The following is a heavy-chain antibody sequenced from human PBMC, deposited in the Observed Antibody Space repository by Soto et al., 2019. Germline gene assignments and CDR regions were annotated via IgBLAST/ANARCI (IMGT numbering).Heavy chain of an antibody. V-gene: IGHV3-7*01. J-gene: IGHJ4*02. CDR3: ASEFGDHLKFFDY. CDR1: GVTFGAYW. CDR2: IRPAGGEQ. Sequence: WGSLTLSCAASGVTFGAYWMTWVRQAPGKGLEWVANIRPAGGEQNSVDSVKGRFTVSRDNAKNSVYLQMNGLRAEDTAVYYCASEFGDHLKFFDYWGQGTLVTVSS. D-gene: IGHD2-21*02.